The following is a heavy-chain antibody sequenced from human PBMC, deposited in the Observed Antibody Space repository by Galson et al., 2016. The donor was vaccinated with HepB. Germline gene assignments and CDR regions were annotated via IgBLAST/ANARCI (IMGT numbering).Heavy chain of an antibody. CDR1: GYTFTTYG. CDR2: ISAYNGKT. V-gene: IGHV1-18*01. D-gene: IGHD2-2*01. CDR3: ARGIAVEPSANWFDP. J-gene: IGHJ5*02. Sequence: SVKVSCKASGYTFTTYGISWVRQAPGQGPEWMGWISAYNGKTDYAEKVQGRVTITRDTSASTAYMELTSLTSEDTAVYYCARGIAVEPSANWFDPWGQGSLVTVSS.